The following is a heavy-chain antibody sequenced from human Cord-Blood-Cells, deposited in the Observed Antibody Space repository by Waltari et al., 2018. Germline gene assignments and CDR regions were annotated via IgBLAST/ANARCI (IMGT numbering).Heavy chain of an antibody. V-gene: IGHV3-30*18. Sequence: QLRLVASAGGVVQPGRSLRLSWAAPGFPFSSYGLHWVRQAPGKGLEWVAVISYDGSNKYYADSVKGRFTISRDNSKNTLYLQMNSLRAEDTAVYYCAKDQDYGYFDYWGQGTLVTVSS. CDR2: ISYDGSNK. CDR1: GFPFSSYG. J-gene: IGHJ4*02. CDR3: AKDQDYGYFDY. D-gene: IGHD3-10*01.